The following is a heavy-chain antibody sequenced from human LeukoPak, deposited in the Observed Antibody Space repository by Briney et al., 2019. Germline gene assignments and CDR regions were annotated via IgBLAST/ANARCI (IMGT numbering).Heavy chain of an antibody. CDR1: GFTFSGYA. Sequence: GGSLRLSCAASGFTFSGYAMSWVRQAPGKGLEWVSVISGKDGSTYYADSVKGRFTISRDNSKNTLYLQMNSLRAEDTAVYYYARCGLDFWSGYFPRYYYYMDVWGKGTTVTVSS. V-gene: IGHV3-23*01. CDR3: ARCGLDFWSGYFPRYYYYMDV. CDR2: ISGKDGST. J-gene: IGHJ6*03. D-gene: IGHD3-3*01.